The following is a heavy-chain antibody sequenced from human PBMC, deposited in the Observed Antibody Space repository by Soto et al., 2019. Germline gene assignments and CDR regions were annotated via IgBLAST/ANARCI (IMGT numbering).Heavy chain of an antibody. D-gene: IGHD5-12*01. CDR3: ARVRSSGSGYDFTFDI. CDR2: ISYDGSNK. V-gene: IGHV3-30-3*01. J-gene: IGHJ3*02. CDR1: GFTFSSYA. Sequence: QVQLVESGGGVVQPGRSLRLSCAASGFTFSSYAMHWVRQAPGKGLEWVAVISYDGSNKYYADSVKGRFTISRDNSKNTLYLQMNSLRADDTAVYYCARVRSSGSGYDFTFDIWGQGTMVTVSS.